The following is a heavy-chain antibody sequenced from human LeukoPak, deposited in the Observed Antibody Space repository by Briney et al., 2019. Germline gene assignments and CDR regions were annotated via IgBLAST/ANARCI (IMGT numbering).Heavy chain of an antibody. CDR2: ITSGSGSNV. J-gene: IGHJ4*02. CDR3: ARHGSWSFDY. D-gene: IGHD6-13*01. CDR1: GFTVSSNY. V-gene: IGHV3-53*01. Sequence: GGSLRLSCAASGFTVSSNYMSWVRQAPGKGLEWVSAITSGSGSNVYYTDSLKGRFTISRDNSKNTLYLQMNSLRAEDTAVYYCARHGSWSFDYWGQGTLVTVSA.